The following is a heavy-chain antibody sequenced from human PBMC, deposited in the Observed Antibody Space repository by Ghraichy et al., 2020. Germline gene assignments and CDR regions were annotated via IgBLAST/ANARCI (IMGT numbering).Heavy chain of an antibody. CDR3: ARHDGVVVQRIIVINRLDP. CDR1: GGSITNIRYH. CDR2: VYYSGTA. Sequence: SETLSLTCTVSGGSITNIRYHWGWIRQPPGKGLEWIGTVYYSGTAYYNPSLKSRVTVSIDTSRNQFSLKLTSVTAADTAVYFCARHDGVVVQRIIVINRLDPWGQGALVTVSS. V-gene: IGHV4-39*01. D-gene: IGHD3-10*01. J-gene: IGHJ5*02.